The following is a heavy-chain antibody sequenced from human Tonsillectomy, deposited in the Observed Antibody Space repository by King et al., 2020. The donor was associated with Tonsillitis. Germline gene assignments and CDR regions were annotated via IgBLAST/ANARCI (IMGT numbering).Heavy chain of an antibody. Sequence: VQLVESGGGVVQPGRSLRLSCASSGFTFRSYGMHWVRQAPGKGLEGVAVISYDGSYKSYADSVKGRFTISRDNSKSTLYLQMNSLRAEDTAVYYCAKDAISSGWYYFDYWGQGTLVTVSS. V-gene: IGHV3-30*18. CDR3: AKDAISSGWYYFDY. J-gene: IGHJ4*02. D-gene: IGHD6-19*01. CDR1: GFTFRSYG. CDR2: ISYDGSYK.